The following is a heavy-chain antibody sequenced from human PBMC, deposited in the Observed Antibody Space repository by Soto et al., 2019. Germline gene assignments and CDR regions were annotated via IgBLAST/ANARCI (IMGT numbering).Heavy chain of an antibody. D-gene: IGHD5-18*01. CDR2: ISAYNGNT. CDR3: ARDRIQLWFMDY. CDR1: GYTFTSYG. Sequence: ASVKVSCKASGYTFTSYGISWVRQAPGQGLEWMGWISAYNGNTNYAQKLQGRVTMTTDTSTSTAYMELRGLRSDDTAVYYCARDRIQLWFMDYWGQGTLVTVSS. J-gene: IGHJ4*02. V-gene: IGHV1-18*01.